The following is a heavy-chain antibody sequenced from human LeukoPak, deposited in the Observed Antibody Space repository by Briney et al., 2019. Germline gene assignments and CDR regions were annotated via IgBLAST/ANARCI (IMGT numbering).Heavy chain of an antibody. D-gene: IGHD6-13*01. CDR3: AKRAAGYYFDY. Sequence: QPGRSLRLSCAAPGFTFSTYGMHWVRQGPGKGLEWVAVIWYDGGNEYYVDSVKGRFTISRDNSKNTLYLQMNSLRAGDTAVFYCAKRAAGYYFDYWGQGTLVTVSS. CDR2: IWYDGGNE. V-gene: IGHV3-33*06. J-gene: IGHJ4*02. CDR1: GFTFSTYG.